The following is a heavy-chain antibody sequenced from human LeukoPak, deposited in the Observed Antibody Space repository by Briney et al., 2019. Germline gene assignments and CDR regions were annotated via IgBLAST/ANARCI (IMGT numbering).Heavy chain of an antibody. Sequence: ASVTVSCKASGYTFTSYDINWVRQAPGQGLEWMGWMNPNSGNTGYAQKFQGRVTMTRNTSISTAYMELSSLRSEDTAVYYCARDRKYSSSWFDPWGQGTLVTVSS. CDR2: MNPNSGNT. J-gene: IGHJ5*02. CDR1: GYTFTSYD. CDR3: ARDRKYSSSWFDP. V-gene: IGHV1-8*01. D-gene: IGHD6-6*01.